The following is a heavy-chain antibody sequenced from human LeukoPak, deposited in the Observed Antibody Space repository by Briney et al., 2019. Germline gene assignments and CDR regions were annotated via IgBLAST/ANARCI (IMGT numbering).Heavy chain of an antibody. CDR1: GFTFSTYA. Sequence: PGGSLRLSCAASGFTFSTYAMTWVRQAPGKGLEWVSGISGSGVTTYYADSVKGRFTISRDNAKNTLYLQMNSLRAEDTAVYYCARASSSWYRYWGQGTLVTVSS. V-gene: IGHV3-23*01. D-gene: IGHD6-13*01. J-gene: IGHJ4*02. CDR3: ARASSSWYRY. CDR2: ISGSGVTT.